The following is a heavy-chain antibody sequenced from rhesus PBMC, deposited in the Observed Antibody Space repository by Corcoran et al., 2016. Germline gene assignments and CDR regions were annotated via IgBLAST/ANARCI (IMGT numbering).Heavy chain of an antibody. D-gene: IGHD3-16*01. CDR1: GASIPPYW. J-gene: IGHJ4*01. V-gene: IGHV4-80*01. Sequence: QVQLQESGPGLVKPSETLSLTCAVSGASIPPYWWRWILQPPGKGLEWIGEINGNRGSTYYNPSLKSRVTISKDASKHQVSLNLNSVTAADTAVYYCARDPLGYSGSYYDYWGQGVLVTVSS. CDR2: INGNRGST. CDR3: ARDPLGYSGSYYDY.